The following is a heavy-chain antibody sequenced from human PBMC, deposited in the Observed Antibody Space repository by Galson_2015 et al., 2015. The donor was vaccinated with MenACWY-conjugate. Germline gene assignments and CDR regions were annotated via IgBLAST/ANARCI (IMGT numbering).Heavy chain of an antibody. Sequence: SVKVSCKASGYTFTSYGISWVRQAPGQGLEWMGWISAYNGNTNYAQKLQGRVTMTTDTSTSTAYMELRSLRSEDTAVYYCARAVLNLGYSSSWYEDCWFDPWGQGTLVTVSS. CDR3: ARAVLNLGYSSSWYEDCWFDP. V-gene: IGHV1-18*01. J-gene: IGHJ5*02. D-gene: IGHD6-13*01. CDR1: GYTFTSYG. CDR2: ISAYNGNT.